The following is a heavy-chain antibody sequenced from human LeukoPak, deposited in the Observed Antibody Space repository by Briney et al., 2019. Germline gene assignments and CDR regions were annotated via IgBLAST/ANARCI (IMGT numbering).Heavy chain of an antibody. Sequence: GGSLRLSCAASGFTFSSYAMSWVRQAPGKGLEWVSAISGSGGSTYYADSVKGRFTISRDNSKNTLYLQMNSLRAEDAAVYYCAKVGHSSSWYYGYWGRGTLVTASS. CDR1: GFTFSSYA. J-gene: IGHJ4*02. CDR2: ISGSGGST. V-gene: IGHV3-23*01. CDR3: AKVGHSSSWYYGY. D-gene: IGHD6-13*01.